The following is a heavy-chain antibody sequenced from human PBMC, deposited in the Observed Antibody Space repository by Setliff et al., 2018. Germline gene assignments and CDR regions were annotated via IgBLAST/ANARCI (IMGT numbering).Heavy chain of an antibody. CDR1: GDSISDISYY. Sequence: SETLSLTCTISGDSISDISYYWGFIRQSPGKGPEWIGSIYYSGSTYYNPSLKSRVTISVDTSKNQFSLKLSSVTAADTAVYYCARGVTRPIYYYYYYMDVWGKGTTVTVSS. CDR3: ARGVTRPIYYYYYYMDV. V-gene: IGHV4-39*01. J-gene: IGHJ6*03. D-gene: IGHD4-4*01. CDR2: IYYSGST.